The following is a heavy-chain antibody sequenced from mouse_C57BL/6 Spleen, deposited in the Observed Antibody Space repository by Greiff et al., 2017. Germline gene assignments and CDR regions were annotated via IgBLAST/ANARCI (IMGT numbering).Heavy chain of an antibody. V-gene: IGHV1-50*01. CDR2: IDPSDSYT. CDR1: GYTFTSYW. D-gene: IGHD2-2*01. CDR3: ARGRGYLYAMDY. Sequence: QVQLQQPGAELVKPGASVKLSCKASGYTFTSYWMQWVKQGPGQGLEWIGEIDPSDSYTNYNQKFKGKATLTVDTSSSTAYMQLSSLTSEDSAVYYCARGRGYLYAMDYWGQGTSVTVSS. J-gene: IGHJ4*01.